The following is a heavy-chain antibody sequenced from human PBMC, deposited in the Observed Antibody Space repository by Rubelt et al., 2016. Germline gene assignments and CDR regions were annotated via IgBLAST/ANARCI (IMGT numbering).Heavy chain of an antibody. V-gene: IGHV4-34*01. D-gene: IGHD3-22*01. J-gene: IGHJ4*02. CDR2: INHSGST. CDR3: ARRPYAYYHDSSGNPYYFDY. CDR1: GGSFSGYY. Sequence: QVQLQQWGAGLLKPSGTLSLTCAVYGGSFSGYYWSWIRQPPGKGLEWIGEINHSGSTNYNPSLKGWVTLSVEPSKKRFSLKLRSVTAADTAVYYCARRPYAYYHDSSGNPYYFDYWGQGTLVTVSS.